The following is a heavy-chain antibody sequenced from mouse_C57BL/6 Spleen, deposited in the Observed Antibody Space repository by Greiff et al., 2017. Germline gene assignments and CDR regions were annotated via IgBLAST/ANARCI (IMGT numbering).Heavy chain of an antibody. CDR1: GFTFSSYA. V-gene: IGHV5-4*01. Sequence: EVMLVESGGGLVKPGGSLKLSCAASGFTFSSYAMSWVRQTPEKRLEWVATFSDGGSYTYYPDNVKGRFTFSRDNAKTTLYLQMSHLKSEDTAMYYCARDGRRGTGPYYFDYWGQGTTLTVSS. D-gene: IGHD4-1*01. J-gene: IGHJ2*01. CDR2: FSDGGSYT. CDR3: ARDGRRGTGPYYFDY.